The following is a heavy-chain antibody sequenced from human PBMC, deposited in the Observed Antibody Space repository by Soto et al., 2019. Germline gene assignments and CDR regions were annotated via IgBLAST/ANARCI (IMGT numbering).Heavy chain of an antibody. CDR2: IYHSGST. J-gene: IGHJ4*02. Sequence: TLSLTCTVSGDSIRDYYWSWIRQPPGKGLEWIGYIYHSGSTYYKPSLKSRVTISLDASKIQFSLKLNSVTAAETAVYYCARASRKYFAYWGQGTLVTVSS. CDR1: GDSIRDYY. CDR3: ARASRKYFAY. V-gene: IGHV4-59*01.